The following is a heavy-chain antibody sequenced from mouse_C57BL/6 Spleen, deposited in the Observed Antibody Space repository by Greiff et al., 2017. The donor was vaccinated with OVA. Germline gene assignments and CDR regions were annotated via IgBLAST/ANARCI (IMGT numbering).Heavy chain of an antibody. CDR2: IYPRSGNT. D-gene: IGHD1-1*01. Sequence: VQLQQSGAELARPGASVKLSCKASGYTFTSSGISWVKQRTGQGLEWIGEIYPRSGNTYYNEKFKGKATLTADKSSSTAYMELRSLTSEDSAVYFCAQFITTVVDYAMDYWGQGTSVTVSS. V-gene: IGHV1-81*01. CDR3: AQFITTVVDYAMDY. J-gene: IGHJ4*01. CDR1: GYTFTSSG.